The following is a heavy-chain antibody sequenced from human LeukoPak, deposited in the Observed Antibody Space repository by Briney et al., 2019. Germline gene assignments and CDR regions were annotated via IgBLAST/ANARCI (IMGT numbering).Heavy chain of an antibody. CDR2: IYSSGST. CDR1: GGSISTYY. J-gene: IGHJ4*02. Sequence: SETLSLTCTVSGGSISTYYWSWIRQPPGKGLEWIGYIYSSGSTNYNPSLKSRVTISVDTSRNQFSLKLTSVTAADTAVYYCARLPSIWGQGTLVTVSS. V-gene: IGHV4-59*08. CDR3: ARLPSI.